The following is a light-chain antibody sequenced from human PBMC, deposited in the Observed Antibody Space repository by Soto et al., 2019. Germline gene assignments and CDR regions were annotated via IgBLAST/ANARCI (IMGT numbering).Light chain of an antibody. CDR3: SSWDDSLDGPV. Sequence: QLVLTQPPSASATPGQTVTISCSGRYSNIGSNFVSWYQRLPGTAPKLLIYSINQRPSGVPDRFSGSKSGTSASLTISGLQSEDEADYFCSSWDDSLDGPVFGGGTKLTVL. J-gene: IGLJ3*02. V-gene: IGLV1-44*01. CDR1: YSNIGSNF. CDR2: SIN.